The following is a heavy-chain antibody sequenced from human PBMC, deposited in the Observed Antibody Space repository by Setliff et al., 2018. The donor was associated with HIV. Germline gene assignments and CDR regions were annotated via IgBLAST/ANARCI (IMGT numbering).Heavy chain of an antibody. J-gene: IGHJ6*03. CDR2: ISVYNGNT. V-gene: IGHV1-18*01. CDR1: GYTFTTNG. CDR3: ARDKGGLGIGGYYYYYMDV. Sequence: ASVKVSCKASGYTFTTNGISWVRQAPGQGLEWMGWISVYNGNTNYAQKVQGRVTMTTDTSTSTAYMELRSLRSEDTAVYYCARDKGGLGIGGYYYYYMDVWGKGTTVTVSS. D-gene: IGHD7-27*01.